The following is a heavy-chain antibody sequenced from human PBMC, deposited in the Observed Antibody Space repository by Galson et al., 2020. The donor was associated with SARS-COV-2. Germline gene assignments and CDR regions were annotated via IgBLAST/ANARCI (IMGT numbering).Heavy chain of an antibody. Sequence: GESLKISCAASGFTFSDYYMSWIRQAPGKGLEWLSNMSGSRSYTSYADSAKGRFTISRDNSKNSLYLQMNDLRAEDTALYFCARSRRECSGGICYGAEYFQHWGQGALVTVSS. D-gene: IGHD2-15*01. J-gene: IGHJ1*01. CDR2: MSGSRSYT. V-gene: IGHV3-11*06. CDR1: GFTFSDYY. CDR3: ARSRRECSGGICYGAEYFQH.